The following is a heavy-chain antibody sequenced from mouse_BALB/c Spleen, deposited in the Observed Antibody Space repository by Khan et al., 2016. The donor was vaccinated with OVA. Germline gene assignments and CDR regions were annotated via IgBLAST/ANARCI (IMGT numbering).Heavy chain of an antibody. V-gene: IGHV1S34*01. CDR1: GYTFTGYD. CDR2: ISRYNGAT. Sequence: LVKPGASVKISCKASGYTFTGYDIHWVKQSHGKGLEWIGYISRYNGATSYNQKFKGKATFTVDKSSSTAYMQFNSLTSEDSAVYYCARGDYYGSSAFAYWGQGTLVTVSS. J-gene: IGHJ3*01. D-gene: IGHD1-1*01. CDR3: ARGDYYGSSAFAY.